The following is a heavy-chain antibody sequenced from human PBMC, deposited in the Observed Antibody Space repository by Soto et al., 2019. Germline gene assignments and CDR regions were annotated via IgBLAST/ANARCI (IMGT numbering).Heavy chain of an antibody. J-gene: IGHJ5*02. D-gene: IGHD6-6*01. CDR3: ARGGIAARPVNWFDP. CDR1: GYTFTSYD. Sequence: ASVKVSCKASGYTFTSYDINWVRQATGQGLEWMGWMNPNSGNTGDAQKFQGRVTMTRNTSISTAYMGLSSLRSEDTAVYYCARGGIAARPVNWFDPWGQGTLVTVSS. V-gene: IGHV1-8*01. CDR2: MNPNSGNT.